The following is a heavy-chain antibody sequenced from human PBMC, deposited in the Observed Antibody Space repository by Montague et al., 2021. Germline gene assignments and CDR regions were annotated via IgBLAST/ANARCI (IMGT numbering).Heavy chain of an antibody. V-gene: IGHV4-34*01. D-gene: IGHD5-18*01. CDR2: ISHTGST. CDR3: TRGSIENSHGLGMDYYYDMDV. Sequence: SETLSLTCAVYGGSLSGYIWNWIRQLPGRDLEWIGQISHTGSTSYNPSLKSRVTMSVDTSENHVSLRLSSVTAADTAVYYCTRGSIENSHGLGMDYYYDMDVWGQGTTVTVSS. J-gene: IGHJ6*02. CDR1: GGSLSGYI.